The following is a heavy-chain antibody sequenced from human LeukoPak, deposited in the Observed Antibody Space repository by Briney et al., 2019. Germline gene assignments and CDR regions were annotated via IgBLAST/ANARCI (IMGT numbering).Heavy chain of an antibody. Sequence: PGGSLRLSCAVSGFTLSSYWMHWVRKLPGKGLVWVSRINSDGSGISYAGSVKGRFTISRDNAKNTLYLQMNSLRAEDTAVYYCARGNAHAFDIWGQGTMVTVSS. CDR2: INSDGSGI. CDR1: GFTLSSYW. CDR3: ARGNAHAFDI. J-gene: IGHJ3*02. V-gene: IGHV3-74*01.